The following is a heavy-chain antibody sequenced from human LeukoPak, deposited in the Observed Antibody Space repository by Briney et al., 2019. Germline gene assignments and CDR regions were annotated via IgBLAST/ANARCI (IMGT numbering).Heavy chain of an antibody. CDR2: VSDSGRTR. V-gene: IGHV3-11*01. Sequence: PGGSLRLSCAVSGFTFSDYYMTWIRQAPGKGLEWISDVSDSGRTRDYADSVKGRFTISRDNARNSLYLQMNSLRADDTAVYYCARTLDDYDYAYYYVMDVGGQGTTVTLSS. CDR1: GFTFSDYY. J-gene: IGHJ6*02. CDR3: ARTLDDYDYAYYYVMDV. D-gene: IGHD4-17*01.